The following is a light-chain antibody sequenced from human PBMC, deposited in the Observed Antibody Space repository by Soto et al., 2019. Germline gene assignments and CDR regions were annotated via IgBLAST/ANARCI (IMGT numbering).Light chain of an antibody. CDR2: DAS. Sequence: EIVMTQSPATLSVSPGERATLSCRASQSVSSYLAWFQQRPGQPPRLLIHDASSRATGIPARFSGSGSGTDFTLTISSLEPEDFAVYYCQQRSTALTFGGGTKVDI. V-gene: IGKV3-11*01. J-gene: IGKJ4*01. CDR1: QSVSSY. CDR3: QQRSTALT.